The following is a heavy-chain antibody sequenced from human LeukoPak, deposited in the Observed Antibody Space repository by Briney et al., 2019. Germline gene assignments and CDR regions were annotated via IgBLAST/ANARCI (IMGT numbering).Heavy chain of an antibody. J-gene: IGHJ4*02. V-gene: IGHV3-30*18. D-gene: IGHD2-2*01. CDR2: ISYDGTNK. Sequence: GRSLRLSCAAAGFTFSSYGIHWVRQAPGKGLEWVAVISYDGTNKYYADSVKGRFTVSRDNSKNTLYLQMSSLRAEDTAVYYCAKGRLIAVVPAANAPHAKFDYWGQGTLVTVSS. CDR3: AKGRLIAVVPAANAPHAKFDY. CDR1: GFTFSSYG.